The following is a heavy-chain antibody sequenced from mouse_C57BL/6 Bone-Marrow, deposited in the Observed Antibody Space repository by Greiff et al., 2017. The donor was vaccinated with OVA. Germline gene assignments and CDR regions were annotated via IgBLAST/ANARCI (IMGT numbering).Heavy chain of an antibody. CDR3: ASVWFYFDY. Sequence: VQLKESGPGLVKPSQSLSLTCSVTGYSITSGYYWNWIRQFPGNKLEWMGYISYDGSNNYNPSLKNRISITRDTSKNQFFLKLNSVTTEDTATYYCASVWFYFDYWGQGTTLTVSS. V-gene: IGHV3-6*01. CDR2: ISYDGSN. CDR1: GYSITSGYY. D-gene: IGHD2-10*02. J-gene: IGHJ2*01.